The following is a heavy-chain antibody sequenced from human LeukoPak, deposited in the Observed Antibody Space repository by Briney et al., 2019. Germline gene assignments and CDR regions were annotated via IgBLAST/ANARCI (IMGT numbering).Heavy chain of an antibody. Sequence: SETQSLTCTVSGYSISSGYYWGWIRQPPGKGLEWIGSIYHSGSTYYNPSLKSRVTISVDTSKNQFSLKLSSVTAADTAVYYCARVWRYDSSGYYYGGVDYYFDYWGQGTLVAVSS. J-gene: IGHJ4*02. CDR2: IYHSGST. CDR1: GYSISSGYY. D-gene: IGHD3-22*01. V-gene: IGHV4-38-2*02. CDR3: ARVWRYDSSGYYYGGVDYYFDY.